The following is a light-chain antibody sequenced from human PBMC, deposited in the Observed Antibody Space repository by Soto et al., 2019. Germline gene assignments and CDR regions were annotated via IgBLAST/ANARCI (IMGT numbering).Light chain of an antibody. CDR3: QQYGNSPGT. CDR1: QSVSSSY. Sequence: EIVLTQSPGTLSLSPGERATLSCRASQSVSSSYFAWFQQKPGQAPRLLIYAASLRDTGIPDRFSGSGSGTDFTLTISRLEPDDVAVYYCQQYGNSPGTFGQGTKVEIK. J-gene: IGKJ1*01. CDR2: AAS. V-gene: IGKV3-20*01.